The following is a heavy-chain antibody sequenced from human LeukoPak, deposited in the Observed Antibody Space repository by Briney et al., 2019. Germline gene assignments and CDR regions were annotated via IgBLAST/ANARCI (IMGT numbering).Heavy chain of an antibody. D-gene: IGHD1-1*01. CDR1: GFTASSNY. CDR3: ARGPGAVDY. J-gene: IGHJ4*02. CDR2: IYSGGST. Sequence: GGSLRLSCAASGFTASSNYMSWVRQAPGKGLEWVSVIYSGGSTYYADSVKGRFTISRDNSKNTLYLQMNSLRAEDTAVYYCARGPGAVDYWGQGTLVTVSS. V-gene: IGHV3-53*01.